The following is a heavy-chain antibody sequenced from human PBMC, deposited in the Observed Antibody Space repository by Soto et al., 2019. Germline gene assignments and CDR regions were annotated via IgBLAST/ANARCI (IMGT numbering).Heavy chain of an antibody. D-gene: IGHD3-22*01. V-gene: IGHV1-58*01. J-gene: IGHJ4*02. CDR2: IVVGSGNT. CDR3: AADPYYYDSSGYY. CDR1: GFTFTSSA. Sequence: SVKVSCKASGFTFTSSAVQWVRQARGQRLEWIGWIVVGSGNTNYAQKFQERVTITRDMSTSTAYMELSSLRSEDTAVYYCAADPYYYDSSGYYWGQGTLVTFSS.